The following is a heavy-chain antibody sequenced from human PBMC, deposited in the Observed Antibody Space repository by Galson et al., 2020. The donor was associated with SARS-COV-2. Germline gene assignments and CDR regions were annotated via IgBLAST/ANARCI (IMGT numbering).Heavy chain of an antibody. J-gene: IGHJ3*01. D-gene: IGHD1-26*01. V-gene: IGHV1-2*02. CDR1: GYTFTGRY. Sequence: ASVKVSCKASGYTFTGRYIHWVRQTPGQGPEWMGWINPNSGGTNYAQNFQGRVTMTTDTSINTAYMEVNSLRSDDTAMYYCASRHSGSYPPGWIFDLWGQVAMVIVSS. CDR2: INPNSGGT. CDR3: ASRHSGSYPPGWIFDL.